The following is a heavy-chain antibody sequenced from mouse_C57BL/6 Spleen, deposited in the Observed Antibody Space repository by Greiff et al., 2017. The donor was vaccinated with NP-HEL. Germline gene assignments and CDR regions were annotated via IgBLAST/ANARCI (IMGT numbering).Heavy chain of an antibody. Sequence: QVQLKESGAELARPGASVKLSCKASGYTFTSYGISWVKQRTGQGLEWIGEIYPRSGNTYYNEKFKGKATLTADKSSSTAYMELRSLTSEDSAVYFCARFHPSHYYGSSCWYFDVWGTGTTVTVSS. CDR2: IYPRSGNT. D-gene: IGHD1-1*01. CDR3: ARFHPSHYYGSSCWYFDV. V-gene: IGHV1-81*01. CDR1: GYTFTSYG. J-gene: IGHJ1*03.